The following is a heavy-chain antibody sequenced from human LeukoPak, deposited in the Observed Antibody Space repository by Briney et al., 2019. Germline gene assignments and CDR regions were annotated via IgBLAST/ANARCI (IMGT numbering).Heavy chain of an antibody. CDR3: AKRGIAVAGTALDI. D-gene: IGHD6-19*01. J-gene: IGHJ3*02. V-gene: IGHV3-30*02. CDR1: GFIFSSYG. CDR2: IPSDGDNK. Sequence: GGSLRLSCAASGFIFSSYGMHWVRQAPGKGLEWVTFIPSDGDNKYYTDSVKGRFTISRDNSKNTLYLQMNSLRAEDTAVYYCAKRGIAVAGTALDIWGQGTMVTVSS.